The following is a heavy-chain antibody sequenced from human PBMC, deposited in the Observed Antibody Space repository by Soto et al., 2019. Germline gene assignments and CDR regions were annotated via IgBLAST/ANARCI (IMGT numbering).Heavy chain of an antibody. J-gene: IGHJ4*01. V-gene: IGHV3-15*07. CDR2: IKSKTDGGTT. D-gene: IGHD3-22*01. Sequence: GGSLRLSCAASCFTFTNAWINWVRQAPGKGLEWVGRIKSKTDGGTTDYAEPVKGRFAISRDDSNNMVYLQMNSLKIEDTAVYYCTTDSYSTIIIVRFDYWGHGTLVTVS. CDR3: TTDSYSTIIIVRFDY. CDR1: CFTFTNAW.